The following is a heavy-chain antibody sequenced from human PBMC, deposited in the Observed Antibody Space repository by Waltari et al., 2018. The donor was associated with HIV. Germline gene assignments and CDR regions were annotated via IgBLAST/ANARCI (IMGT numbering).Heavy chain of an antibody. V-gene: IGHV4-61*02. D-gene: IGHD3-9*01. J-gene: IGHJ2*01. CDR2: GYISGST. CDR3: ARGLDILTAHYHWYLDL. Sequence: QVQLQESGPGLVKPSQTLSLTCTVPGGSLPSGTYSWTWIRQPAGKGLEWVGRGYISGSTNYNPSLRSRVTISVDTSKNQFSLKLTSVTAADTAVYYCARGLDILTAHYHWYLDLWGRGTLVTVSS. CDR1: GGSLPSGTYS.